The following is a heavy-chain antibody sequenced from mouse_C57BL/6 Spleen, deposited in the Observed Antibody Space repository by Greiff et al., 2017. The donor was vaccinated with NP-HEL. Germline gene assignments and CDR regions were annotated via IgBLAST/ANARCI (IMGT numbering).Heavy chain of an antibody. CDR3: ARASLRSPFDY. Sequence: VQLQQSGPELVKPGASVKISCKASGYTFTDYYMNWVKQSHGKSLEWIGDINPNTGGTSYNQKFKGKATLTVDKSSSTAYMELRSLTSEDSAVYYCARASLRSPFDYWGQGTTLTVSS. V-gene: IGHV1-26*01. J-gene: IGHJ2*01. CDR1: GYTFTDYY. CDR2: INPNTGGT. D-gene: IGHD1-1*01.